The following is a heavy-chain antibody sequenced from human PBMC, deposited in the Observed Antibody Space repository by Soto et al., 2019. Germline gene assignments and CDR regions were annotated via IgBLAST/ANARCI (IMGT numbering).Heavy chain of an antibody. J-gene: IGHJ4*02. CDR3: ARGWNLQNPDPVGFPYFDY. D-gene: IGHD1-1*01. CDR1: GGSFSGYY. V-gene: IGHV4-34*01. Sequence: SETLSLTCAVYGGSFSGYYWSWIRQPPGKGLEWIGEINHSGSTNYNPSLKSRVTISVDTSKNQFSLKLSSVTAADTAVYYCARGWNLQNPDPVGFPYFDYWGQGTLVTVSS. CDR2: INHSGST.